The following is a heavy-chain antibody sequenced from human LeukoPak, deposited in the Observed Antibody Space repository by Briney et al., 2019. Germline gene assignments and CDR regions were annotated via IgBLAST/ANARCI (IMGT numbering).Heavy chain of an antibody. D-gene: IGHD4-17*01. CDR2: IYYSGST. V-gene: IGHV4-59*12. CDR1: GGSISSYY. Sequence: SETLSLTCTVSGGSISSYYWSWIRQPPGKGLEWIGYIYYSGSTNYNPSLKSRVTISVDTSKNQFSLKLSSVTAADTAVYYCARGRGYGDLEGHFDYWGQGTMVTVSS. J-gene: IGHJ4*02. CDR3: ARGRGYGDLEGHFDY.